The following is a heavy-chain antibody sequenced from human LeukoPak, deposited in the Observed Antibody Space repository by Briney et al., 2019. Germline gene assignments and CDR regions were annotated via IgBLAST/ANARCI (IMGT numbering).Heavy chain of an antibody. D-gene: IGHD5-12*01. Sequence: SETLSLTCSVSGGSISNYYWSWIRQPPGKGLEWIGYIYDSGSSNYKSPLKSRVTTSGDTSKSQFSLKLSSVTAADTAVYYCARHAESGYDRFDHWGQGTLVTVSS. CDR3: ARHAESGYDRFDH. V-gene: IGHV4-59*08. CDR1: GGSISNYY. CDR2: IYDSGSS. J-gene: IGHJ4*02.